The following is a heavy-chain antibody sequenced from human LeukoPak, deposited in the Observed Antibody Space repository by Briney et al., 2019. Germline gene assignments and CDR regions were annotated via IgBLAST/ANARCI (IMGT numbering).Heavy chain of an antibody. CDR2: ISSSGTTI. CDR1: GFTFSDYY. CDR3: ARRTVTRDWYFDL. Sequence: GGSLRLSCAASGFTFSDYYMSWIRQAPGKGLEWVSYISSSGTTIYYADSVKGRFTISRDNAKNSLYLQMNSLRAGDTAVYYCARRTVTRDWYFDLWGRGTLVTVSS. J-gene: IGHJ2*01. D-gene: IGHD4-17*01. V-gene: IGHV3-11*01.